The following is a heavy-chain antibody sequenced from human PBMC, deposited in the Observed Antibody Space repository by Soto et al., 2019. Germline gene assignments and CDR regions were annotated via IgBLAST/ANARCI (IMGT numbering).Heavy chain of an antibody. J-gene: IGHJ4*02. Sequence: ASAKVSCKASGYTFASYDINWVRQATGQGLEWMGWMNPNSGNTGYAQKFQGRVTMTRNTSISTAYMELSSLRSEDTAVYYCARGRSVTDFDYWGQGTLVTVSS. CDR2: MNPNSGNT. D-gene: IGHD4-4*01. CDR3: ARGRSVTDFDY. V-gene: IGHV1-8*01. CDR1: GYTFASYD.